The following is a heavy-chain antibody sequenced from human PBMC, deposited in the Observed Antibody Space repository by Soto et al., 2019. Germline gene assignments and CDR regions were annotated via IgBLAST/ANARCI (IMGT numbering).Heavy chain of an antibody. V-gene: IGHV3-53*01. CDR2: IYSGGTT. D-gene: IGHD3-10*01. Sequence: EVQLVESGGGLIQPGGSLRLSCAASGFTVSSKYMIWVRQAPGMGLEWVSFIYSGGTTYYADSVKGRFTVSRDNSKNTLYLQMSSLRADDTAVCYCATTTEFFYYFDSWGQGTLVTVSS. J-gene: IGHJ4*02. CDR1: GFTVSSKY. CDR3: ATTTEFFYYFDS.